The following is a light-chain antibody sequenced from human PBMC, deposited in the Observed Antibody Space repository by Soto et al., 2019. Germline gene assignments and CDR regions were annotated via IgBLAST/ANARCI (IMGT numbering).Light chain of an antibody. CDR3: QKYNSALSLT. J-gene: IGKJ4*01. V-gene: IGKV1-27*01. CDR1: QGISNY. CDR2: AAS. Sequence: DIQMTQSPSSLSASVGDRVTITCRASQGISNYLAWYQQKPGKVPKLLIYAASTLQSGVPSRFSGSGSGTDFTLTISSLQPEDVATYYCQKYNSALSLTFGAGTKVEIK.